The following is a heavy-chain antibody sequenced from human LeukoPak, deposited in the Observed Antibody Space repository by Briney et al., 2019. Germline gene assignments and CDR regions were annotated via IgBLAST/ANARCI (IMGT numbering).Heavy chain of an antibody. V-gene: IGHV4-59*08. CDR3: ARLHYNWFDP. J-gene: IGHJ5*02. Sequence: SSETLSLTCTVSGDSISSYYWSWIRQPPGKGLDWIGYIYYGGSTNYNPSLKSRVTISVDTSKNQFSLRLSSVTAADTGVYFCARLHYNWFDPWGQGTLVTVSS. CDR1: GDSISSYY. D-gene: IGHD3-10*01. CDR2: IYYGGST.